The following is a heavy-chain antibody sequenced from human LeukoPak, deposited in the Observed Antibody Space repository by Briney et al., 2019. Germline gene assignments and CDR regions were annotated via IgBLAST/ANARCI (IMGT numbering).Heavy chain of an antibody. CDR1: GHTFTSYG. V-gene: IGHV1-18*01. J-gene: IGHJ5*02. CDR2: ISAYNGNT. CDR3: ARAGETIFGAPNWFDP. Sequence: ASVKVSCKASGHTFTSYGISWVRQAPGQGLEWMGWISAYNGNTNYAQKLQGRVTMTTDTSTSTAYMELRSLRSDDTAVYYCARAGETIFGAPNWFDPWGQGTLVTVSS. D-gene: IGHD3-3*01.